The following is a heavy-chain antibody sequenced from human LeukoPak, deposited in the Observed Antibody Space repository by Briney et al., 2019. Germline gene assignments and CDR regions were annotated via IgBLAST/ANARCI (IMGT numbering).Heavy chain of an antibody. CDR2: ISGSGGST. Sequence: PGGSLRLSCAAPGFTFSSYDMSCGRQAPGKGLEWVSAISGSGGSTYYADSVKGRFTISRDNSKNTLYLQMNRLRAEDTAVYYCAKDMAIKDWGQGTLVTVSS. V-gene: IGHV3-23*01. CDR1: GFTFSSYD. J-gene: IGHJ4*02. CDR3: AKDMAIKD. D-gene: IGHD3-9*01.